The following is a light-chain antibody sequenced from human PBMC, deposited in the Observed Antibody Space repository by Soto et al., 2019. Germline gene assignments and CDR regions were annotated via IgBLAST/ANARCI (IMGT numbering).Light chain of an antibody. J-gene: IGKJ2*01. CDR3: QQSDGTPYT. CDR2: DAS. CDR1: QSISSY. V-gene: IGKV1-39*01. Sequence: DIQMTQSPSSLSAFVGDRVTITCRASQSISSYLNWYQQKPGKAPKLLIYDASSLESGVPSRFSGSGSGTDFTLTISSLQSEDFATYYCQQSDGTPYTFGQGTKLEIK.